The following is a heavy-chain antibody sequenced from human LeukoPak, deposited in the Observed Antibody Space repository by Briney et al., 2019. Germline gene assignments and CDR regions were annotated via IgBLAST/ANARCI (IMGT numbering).Heavy chain of an antibody. CDR2: IRYDESDI. V-gene: IGHV3-30*02. J-gene: IGHJ4*02. D-gene: IGHD2-2*01. Sequence: GGSLRLSCTASGFTFSSYPMSWVRQAPGKGLQWVAFIRYDESDIYYADSVKGRFTTSRDNSKNTLYLQMNSLRPEDTAVYYCATSLYCSSASCPFDDWGQGTLVTVSS. CDR1: GFTFSSYP. CDR3: ATSLYCSSASCPFDD.